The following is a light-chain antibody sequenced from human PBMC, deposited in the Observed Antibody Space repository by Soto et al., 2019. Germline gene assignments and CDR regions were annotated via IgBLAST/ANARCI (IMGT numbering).Light chain of an antibody. J-gene: IGKJ4*01. V-gene: IGKV1-39*01. CDR1: QSISTY. Sequence: DIQMTQSPSFLSASIGDRITITCRASQSISTYLNWYQQKPGKAPKLLIYGASTLQNGVPARFSGSGSATDYTLTISSLQPEDFATYYCQQSFITPPLTFGGGTKVEIK. CDR3: QQSFITPPLT. CDR2: GAS.